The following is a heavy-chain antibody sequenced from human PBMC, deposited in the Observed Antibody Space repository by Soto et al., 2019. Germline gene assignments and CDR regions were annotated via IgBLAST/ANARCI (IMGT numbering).Heavy chain of an antibody. Sequence: VRGSGAACGCKYSRYGMNSFRQAPGKGLEWVSSISSSSSYIYYADSVKGRFTISRDNAKNSPYLQMNSLRAEDTAVYYCAREQADHETKYYYYYGMDVWVQGTTVTVSS. V-gene: IGHV3-21*01. D-gene: IGHD1-7*01. J-gene: IGHJ6*02. CDR3: AREQADHETKYYYYYGMDV. CDR2: ISSSSSYI. CDR1: GCKYSRYG.